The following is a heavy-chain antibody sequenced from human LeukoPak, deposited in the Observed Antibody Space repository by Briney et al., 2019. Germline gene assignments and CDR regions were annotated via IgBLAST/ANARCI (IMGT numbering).Heavy chain of an antibody. CDR1: GGSFSGYY. J-gene: IGHJ5*02. CDR2: INHSGST. V-gene: IGHV4-34*01. D-gene: IGHD4-17*01. Sequence: SETLPLTCAVYGGSFSGYYWSWIRQPPGKGLEWIGEINHSGSTNYNPSLKSRVTISVDTSKNQFSLKLSSVTAADTAVYYCARHVDYGDYMGWFDPWGQGTLVTVSS. CDR3: ARHVDYGDYMGWFDP.